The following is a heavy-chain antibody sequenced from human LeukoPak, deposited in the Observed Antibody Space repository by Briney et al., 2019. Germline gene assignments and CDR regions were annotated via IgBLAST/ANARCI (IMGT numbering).Heavy chain of an antibody. Sequence: SETLSPTCALYAGSFSGYYWGWIRHPPGKGLKWIGETNNMGGTNSNPSLKRRVTRSVNTSKTQFSLKLTGVTAAETAVYCCERGKAGGAAVFLGRGYFDYWGEGTLVTVSS. CDR2: TNNMGGT. CDR1: AGSFSGYY. D-gene: IGHD6-25*01. J-gene: IGHJ4*02. CDR3: ERGKAGGAAVFLGRGYFDY. V-gene: IGHV4-34*01.